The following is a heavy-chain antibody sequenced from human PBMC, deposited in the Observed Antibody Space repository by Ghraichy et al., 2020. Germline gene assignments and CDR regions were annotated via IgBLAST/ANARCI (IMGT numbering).Heavy chain of an antibody. D-gene: IGHD3-10*01. CDR3: ARDSGELFPRGDNWFDP. CDR2: ISAYNGNT. CDR1: GYTFTSYG. Sequence: ASVKVSCKASGYTFTSYGISWVRQAPGQGLEWMGWISAYNGNTNYAQKLQGRVTMTTDTSTSTAYMELRSLRSDDTAVYYCARDSGELFPRGDNWFDPWGQGTLVTVSS. J-gene: IGHJ5*02. V-gene: IGHV1-18*01.